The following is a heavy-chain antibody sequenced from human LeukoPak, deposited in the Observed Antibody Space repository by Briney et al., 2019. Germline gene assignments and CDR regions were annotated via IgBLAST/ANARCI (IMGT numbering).Heavy chain of an antibody. CDR1: GFTLSSYG. CDR3: AKKGNFGSTSTWYLDF. V-gene: IGHV3-30*18. D-gene: IGHD2-2*01. Sequence: PWGSLRLSCAASGFTLSSYGMHWVRQAPRKGLEWVAVTSIDGSHRYYGDSVKGRFTISSDDSKNTLYLQMNSLRPEDTAVYYCAKKGNFGSTSTWYLDFWAQRTLVTVSS. CDR2: TSIDGSHR. J-gene: IGHJ4*02.